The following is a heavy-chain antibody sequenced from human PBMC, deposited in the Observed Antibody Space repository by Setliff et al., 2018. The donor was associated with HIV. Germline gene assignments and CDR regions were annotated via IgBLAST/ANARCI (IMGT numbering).Heavy chain of an antibody. CDR1: GVSISSRNW. V-gene: IGHV4-4*02. CDR3: ARGDGSDSGIYFDS. J-gene: IGHJ4*02. CDR2: INYSGNT. D-gene: IGHD4-17*01. Sequence: SETLSLTCAVSGVSISSRNWWSWVRQPPGKGLEWIGEINYSGNTNYNPSLKTRFTISRDNGKNSLYLQMNSLRAEDTAVYYCARGDGSDSGIYFDSWGQGTLVTVSS.